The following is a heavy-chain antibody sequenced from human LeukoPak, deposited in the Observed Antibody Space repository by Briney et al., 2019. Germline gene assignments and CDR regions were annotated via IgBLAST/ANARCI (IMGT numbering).Heavy chain of an antibody. CDR3: ARRDDSSGYHKIFDY. D-gene: IGHD3-22*01. CDR2: VSYSGST. J-gene: IGHJ4*02. Sequence: RPSETLSLTCTVSSGSISPYYWSWIRQPPGRELEWIGYVSYSGSTNYNPSLESRVTISLETSKNQFSLKLSSLTAADTAVYFCARRDDSSGYHKIFDYWGPGTLVTVSS. V-gene: IGHV4-59*08. CDR1: SGSISPYY.